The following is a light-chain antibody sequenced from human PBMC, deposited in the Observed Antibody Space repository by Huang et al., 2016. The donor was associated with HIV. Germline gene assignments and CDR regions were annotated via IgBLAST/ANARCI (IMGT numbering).Light chain of an antibody. CDR1: QTILHDSDSRNY. CDR2: WAS. V-gene: IGKV4-1*01. CDR3: QQYYSSPFT. Sequence: DIVMTQSPDSLAVSLGELATIHCKSSQTILHDSDSRNYLAWSQQKPGQPPKLLIHWASSRKSGVPDRFIGSGSGTDFTLTISSLQAEDVAVYYCQQYYSSPFTFGPGTNVDI. J-gene: IGKJ3*01.